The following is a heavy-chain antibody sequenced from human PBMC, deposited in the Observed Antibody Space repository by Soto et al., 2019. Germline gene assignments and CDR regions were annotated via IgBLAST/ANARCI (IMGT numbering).Heavy chain of an antibody. CDR3: AREGAASHSYYYGTDV. CDR1: GGSINSGDSY. CDR2: IYHSGST. D-gene: IGHD3-16*01. Sequence: SETLSLTCTVSGGSINSGDSYWSWIRQSPGKGLEWIGYIYHSGSTYYKSSFRGRVTISVDTSKNQFSLNLNSVTAADTAVYFCAREGAASHSYYYGTDVWGQGTTVTVSS. J-gene: IGHJ6*02. V-gene: IGHV4-30-4*01.